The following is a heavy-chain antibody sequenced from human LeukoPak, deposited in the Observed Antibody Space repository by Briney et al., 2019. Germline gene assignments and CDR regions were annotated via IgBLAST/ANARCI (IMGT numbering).Heavy chain of an antibody. CDR2: ISGSGGST. J-gene: IGHJ3*02. CDR3: AKLRGGGDYDAFDI. CDR1: GFTFSSYG. V-gene: IGHV3-23*01. Sequence: GGSLRLSCAASGFTFSSYGMHWVRQAPGKGLEWVSAISGSGGSTYYADSVKGRFTISRDNSKNTPYLQMNSLRAEDTAVYYCAKLRGGGDYDAFDIWGQGTMVTVSS. D-gene: IGHD2-21*01.